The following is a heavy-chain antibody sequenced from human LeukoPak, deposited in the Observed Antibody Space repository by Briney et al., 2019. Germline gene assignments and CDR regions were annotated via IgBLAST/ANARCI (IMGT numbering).Heavy chain of an antibody. V-gene: IGHV3-21*01. J-gene: IGHJ6*03. CDR1: GFTFSRYS. D-gene: IGHD1-26*01. CDR2: ISSSSSYI. CDR3: ARVLVGATYQALLYMDV. Sequence: GGSLRLSCAASGFTFSRYSMNWVRQAPGKGLEWVSSISSSSSYIYYADSVKGRFTISRDNAKNSLYLQMNSLRAEDTAAYYCARVLVGATYQALLYMDVWGKGTTVTVSS.